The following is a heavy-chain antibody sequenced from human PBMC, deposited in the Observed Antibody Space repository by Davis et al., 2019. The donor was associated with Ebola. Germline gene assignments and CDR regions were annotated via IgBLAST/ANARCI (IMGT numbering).Heavy chain of an antibody. CDR3: ARYGDYVGNYYYYYMDV. D-gene: IGHD4-17*01. Sequence: ASVKVSCKASGYTFTGYYMHWVRQAPGQGLEWMGWINPNNGGTKYAQKFEGRVTMTSDTLISTAYMELSRLRSDDTAVYYCARYGDYVGNYYYYYMDVWGEGTTVTVSS. CDR1: GYTFTGYY. CDR2: INPNNGGT. J-gene: IGHJ6*03. V-gene: IGHV1-2*02.